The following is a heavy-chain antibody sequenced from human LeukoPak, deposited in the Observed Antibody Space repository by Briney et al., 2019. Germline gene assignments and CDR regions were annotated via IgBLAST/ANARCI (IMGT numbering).Heavy chain of an antibody. CDR3: ARHNYYYDSSGYFPGNFDL. V-gene: IGHV4-30-2*01. CDR1: GGSISSGGYS. D-gene: IGHD3-22*01. CDR2: IYHSGST. J-gene: IGHJ2*01. Sequence: SETLSLTCAVSGGSISSGGYSWSWLRQPPGKGLEWIGYIYHSGSTYYNPSLKSRVTISVDTSKNQFSLKLSSVTAADTAVYYCARHNYYYDSSGYFPGNFDLWGRGTLVTVSS.